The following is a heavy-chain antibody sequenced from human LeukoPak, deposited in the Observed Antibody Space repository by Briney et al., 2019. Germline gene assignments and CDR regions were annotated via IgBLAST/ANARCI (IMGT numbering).Heavy chain of an antibody. CDR3: AREYESDAFDI. V-gene: IGHV3-21*01. Sequence: GGSLGLSCAASGFTFSSYSMNWVRQAPGKGLEWVSSISSSSSYIYYADSVKGRFTISRDNAKNSLYLQMNSLRAEDTAVYYCAREYESDAFDIWGQGTMVTVSS. CDR1: GFTFSSYS. CDR2: ISSSSSYI. D-gene: IGHD3-3*01. J-gene: IGHJ3*02.